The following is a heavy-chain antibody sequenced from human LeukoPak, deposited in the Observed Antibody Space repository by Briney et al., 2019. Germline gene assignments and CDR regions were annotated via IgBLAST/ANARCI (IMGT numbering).Heavy chain of an antibody. D-gene: IGHD4-17*01. CDR3: AREGSDYGELNFDY. CDR1: GFTFSSSE. J-gene: IGHJ4*02. CDR2: ISHDSPTI. Sequence: GGSLRLSCVASGFTFSSSEMNWVRQAPGKGLEWISYISHDSPTIHYADSVKGRFTISRDNAKNSLFLQMNSLRAEDTAVYYCAREGSDYGELNFDYWGQGTLVTVSS. V-gene: IGHV3-48*03.